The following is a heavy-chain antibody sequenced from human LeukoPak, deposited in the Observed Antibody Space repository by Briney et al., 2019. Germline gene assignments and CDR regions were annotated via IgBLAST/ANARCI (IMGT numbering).Heavy chain of an antibody. J-gene: IGHJ4*02. V-gene: IGHV3-23*01. Sequence: PGGSLRPSCAASGFTFSDYAMNWVRQAPGKGLEWVSTISGGGEYTRYADSVQGRFIVSRDNSKNTVYLQMTSLRVEDTAVYFCAKDKRGGSDYVYFDYWGQGTLVTVSS. CDR2: ISGGGEYT. CDR3: AKDKRGGSDYVYFDY. CDR1: GFTFSDYA. D-gene: IGHD4-17*01.